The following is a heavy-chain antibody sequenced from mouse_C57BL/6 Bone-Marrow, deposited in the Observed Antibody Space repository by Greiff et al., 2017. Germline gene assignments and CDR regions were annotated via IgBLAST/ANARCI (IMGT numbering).Heavy chain of an antibody. D-gene: IGHD2-5*01. Sequence: EVKLVESGGGLVKPGGSLKLSCAASGFTFSDYGMHWVRQAPEKGLEWVAYISSGSSTIYYADTVKGRFTIPRDNAKNTRFLQTTSLRSEDTAMYYCARFYYSTYYAMDYWGQGTSVTVSS. CDR3: ARFYYSTYYAMDY. CDR1: GFTFSDYG. V-gene: IGHV5-17*01. J-gene: IGHJ4*01. CDR2: ISSGSSTI.